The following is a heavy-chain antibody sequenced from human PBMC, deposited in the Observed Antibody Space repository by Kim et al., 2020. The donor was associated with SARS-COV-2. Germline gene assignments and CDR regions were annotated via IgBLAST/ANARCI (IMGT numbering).Heavy chain of an antibody. CDR2: ISGSGGST. CDR1: GFTFSSYA. V-gene: IGHV3-23*01. CDR3: AKDRGAVFSSWATHFDY. D-gene: IGHD6-13*01. Sequence: GGSLRLSCAASGFTFSSYAMSWVRQAPGKGLEWVSAISGSGGSTYYADSVKGRFTISRDNSKNTLYLQMNSLRAEDTAVYYCAKDRGAVFSSWATHFDYWGQGTLVTVSS. J-gene: IGHJ4*02.